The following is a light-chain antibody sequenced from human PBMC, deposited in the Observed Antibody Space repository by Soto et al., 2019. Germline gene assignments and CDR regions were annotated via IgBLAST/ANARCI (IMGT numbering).Light chain of an antibody. V-gene: IGKV3-11*01. Sequence: EIVLTQSPATLSLSPGERANLSCRASQSVSFYLGWYQQKPGQAPRLLIYDTSNRATGVPARFSGSGSGTDFTLTISSLGPEDFAVYHCQQRRDWPGTFGQGTKVELK. CDR3: QQRRDWPGT. J-gene: IGKJ1*01. CDR2: DTS. CDR1: QSVSFY.